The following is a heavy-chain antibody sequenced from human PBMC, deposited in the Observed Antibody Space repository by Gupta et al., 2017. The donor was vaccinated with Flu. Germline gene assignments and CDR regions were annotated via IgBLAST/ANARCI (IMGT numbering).Heavy chain of an antibody. J-gene: IGHJ6*02. V-gene: IGHV2-26*01. Sequence: GKALEWLAHIFSNDEKSYSTSLKSRLTISKDTSKSQVVLTMTNMDPVDTATYYCARILAVAGFDYYYYGMDVWGQGTTVTVSS. D-gene: IGHD6-19*01. CDR3: ARILAVAGFDYYYYGMDV. CDR2: IFSNDEK.